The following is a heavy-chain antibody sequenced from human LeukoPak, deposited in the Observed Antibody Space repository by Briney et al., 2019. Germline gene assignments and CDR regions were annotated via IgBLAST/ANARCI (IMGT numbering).Heavy chain of an antibody. Sequence: QPGGSLRLSCAASGFTFSSYGMHWVRQAPGKGLEWVAFIRYDGSNKYYADSVKGRFTISRDNSKNTLYLQMNSLRAEDTAVYYCAKGWYDILTGYYNLWYFDYWGQGTLVTVSS. V-gene: IGHV3-30*02. CDR1: GFTFSSYG. CDR3: AKGWYDILTGYYNLWYFDY. J-gene: IGHJ4*02. D-gene: IGHD3-9*01. CDR2: IRYDGSNK.